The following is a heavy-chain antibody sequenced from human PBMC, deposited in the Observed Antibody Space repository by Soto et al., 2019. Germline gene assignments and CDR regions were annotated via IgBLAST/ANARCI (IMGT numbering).Heavy chain of an antibody. CDR2: ISDDGGTK. Sequence: GGSLRLSCAASGFTFRTYPMHWVRQAPGKGLEWATIISDDGGTKLYADSVRGRFTISRDNSRNTLYLQMDSLRPEDTAVYYCARGGKLSVTIDFWGQGTLVTVSS. D-gene: IGHD4-4*01. V-gene: IGHV3-30-3*01. CDR1: GFTFRTYP. J-gene: IGHJ4*02. CDR3: ARGGKLSVTIDF.